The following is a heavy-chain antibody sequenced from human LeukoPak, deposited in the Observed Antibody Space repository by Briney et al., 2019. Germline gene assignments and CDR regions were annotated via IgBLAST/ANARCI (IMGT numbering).Heavy chain of an antibody. V-gene: IGHV4-59*08. J-gene: IGHJ5*02. CDR1: GGSISSYY. D-gene: IGHD5/OR15-5a*01. CDR3: ARQGLRKNWFDP. Sequence: PSETLSLTCTVSGGSISSYYWSWLRQPPGKGLEWIGYIYYSGSTNYNPSLKSRVTISVDTSKNQFSLKLSSVTAADTAVYYCARQGLRKNWFDPWGQGTLVTVSS. CDR2: IYYSGST.